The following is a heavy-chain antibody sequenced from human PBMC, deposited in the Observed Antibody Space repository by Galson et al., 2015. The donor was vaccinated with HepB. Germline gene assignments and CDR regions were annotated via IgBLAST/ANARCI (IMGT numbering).Heavy chain of an antibody. CDR2: ISAYNGNT. J-gene: IGHJ3*02. V-gene: IGHV1-18*01. CDR3: ARPLDAAGAFDI. D-gene: IGHD3-9*01. CDR1: GYTFTSYG. Sequence: SVKVSCKASGYTFTSYGISWVRQAPGQGLEWMGWISAYNGNTNYAQKLQGRVTMTTDTSTSTAYMELSSLRSDDTAVYYCARPLDAAGAFDIWGQGTMLTVSS.